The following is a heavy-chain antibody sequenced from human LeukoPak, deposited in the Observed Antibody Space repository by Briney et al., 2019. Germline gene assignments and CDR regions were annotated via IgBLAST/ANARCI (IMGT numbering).Heavy chain of an antibody. Sequence: PGGSLRLSCSASRFSFSAYGMHWVRQAPGKGLEWVAFINYDRSSEYYAESVRGRFTISRDNSKYTLYLEMNSLRPDDSAVYYCVKDAFSSSYDWGQGTLVTVSS. V-gene: IGHV3-30*02. D-gene: IGHD6-6*01. CDR2: INYDRSSE. CDR1: RFSFSAYG. J-gene: IGHJ4*02. CDR3: VKDAFSSSYD.